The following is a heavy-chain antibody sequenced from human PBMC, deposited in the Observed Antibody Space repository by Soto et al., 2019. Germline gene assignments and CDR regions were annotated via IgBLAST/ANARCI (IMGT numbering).Heavy chain of an antibody. D-gene: IGHD3-16*02. J-gene: IGHJ4*02. CDR1: GYSFTSYC. CDR3: ARLSREEISKTFDY. Sequence: GESLKISCKGSGYSFTSYCIGWVRQMPGKGLEWMGTIYPCDSDTRYSPSFQGQVSISADKSTSTAYLQRSSLKASDTAMYYCARLSREEISKTFDYWGLGSMVTVSS. V-gene: IGHV5-51*01. CDR2: IYPCDSDT.